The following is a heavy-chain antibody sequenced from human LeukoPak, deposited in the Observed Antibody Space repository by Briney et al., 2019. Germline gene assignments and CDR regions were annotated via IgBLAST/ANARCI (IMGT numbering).Heavy chain of an antibody. CDR3: ARGISPGSGWFFAI. J-gene: IGHJ3*02. CDR2: IYHSGST. CDR1: GGSISSGHW. D-gene: IGHD6-19*01. V-gene: IGHV4-4*02. Sequence: SGTLSLTCAVSGGSISSGHWWSWVRQPPGKGLEWIGEIYHSGSTNYNPSLKSRDTILVDKSKNQFSLKLNSVTAADTAMYYCARGISPGSGWFFAIWGQGTMVTVSS.